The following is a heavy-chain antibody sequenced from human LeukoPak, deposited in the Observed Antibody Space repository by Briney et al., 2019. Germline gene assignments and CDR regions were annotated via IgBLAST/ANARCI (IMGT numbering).Heavy chain of an antibody. CDR2: IYYSGST. Sequence: PSETLSLTCTVSGGSISSYYWSWIRQPPGKGLEWIGYIYYSGSTNYNPSLNSRVTIFLDTSKNQFSLKLSSVTTADTAVYYCARKGGWLQNHFDYWGQGTLVTVSS. CDR1: GGSISSYY. CDR3: ARKGGWLQNHFDY. D-gene: IGHD5-24*01. V-gene: IGHV4-59*01. J-gene: IGHJ4*02.